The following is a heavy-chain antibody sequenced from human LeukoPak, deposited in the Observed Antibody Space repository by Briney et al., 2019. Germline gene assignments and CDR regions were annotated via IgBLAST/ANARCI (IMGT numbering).Heavy chain of an antibody. V-gene: IGHV1-2*06. CDR2: INPNTGGT. Sequence: ASVKVSCKASGYTFTDYYMHWVQQAPGQRFEWMGRINPNTGGTNYAQKFQGRVTMTRDTSMSTAYMEVSSLTSDDTAVYYCARNLFDSNAYYSPADYWGQGTLVTVAS. CDR1: GYTFTDYY. CDR3: ARNLFDSNAYYSPADY. D-gene: IGHD3-22*01. J-gene: IGHJ4*02.